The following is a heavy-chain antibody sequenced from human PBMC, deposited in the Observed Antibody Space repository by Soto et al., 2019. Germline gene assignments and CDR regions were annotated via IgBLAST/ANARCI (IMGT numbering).Heavy chain of an antibody. CDR2: IYYSGST. J-gene: IGHJ4*02. V-gene: IGHV4-59*01. CDR1: GGSISSYD. CDR3: ARDGRVAGFDY. Sequence: KTXATLSLTFTVSGGSISSYDWSWIRQPPGKGLEWIGYIYYSGSTNYNPSLKSRVTISVDTSKNQFSLKLSSVTAADTAVYYCARDGRVAGFDYWGQGTLVTVSS. D-gene: IGHD6-19*01.